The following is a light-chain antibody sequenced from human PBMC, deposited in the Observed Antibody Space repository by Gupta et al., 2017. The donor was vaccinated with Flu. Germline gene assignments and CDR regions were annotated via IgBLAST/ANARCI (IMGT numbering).Light chain of an antibody. V-gene: IGKV2-28*01. CDR2: WGS. Sequence: LLVNPGEPASISCRSSLSLLHSNGYNYLDWERQKPGQSPQLLIYWGSQRASGVTDRFSGGGSGTDFTLKSSRVEAEDVGVYYCMQDLQNGFGQGTKLEI. CDR3: MQDLQNG. J-gene: IGKJ2*03. CDR1: LSLLHSNGYNY.